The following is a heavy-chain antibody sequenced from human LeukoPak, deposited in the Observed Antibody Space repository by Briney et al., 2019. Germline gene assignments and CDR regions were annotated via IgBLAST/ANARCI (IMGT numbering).Heavy chain of an antibody. D-gene: IGHD2-15*01. J-gene: IGHJ6*03. CDR3: ARGVVAATFYYYMDV. CDR1: GYSFGTSG. CDR2: ISGNNGNT. Sequence: ASVKVSCKASGYSFGTSGITWVRQAPGQGLEWMGWISGNNGNTDYVKKFQGRVTMTTDTSTSTAYMELSSLTSDDTAVYYCARGVVAATFYYYMDVWGKGTTVTVSS. V-gene: IGHV1-18*01.